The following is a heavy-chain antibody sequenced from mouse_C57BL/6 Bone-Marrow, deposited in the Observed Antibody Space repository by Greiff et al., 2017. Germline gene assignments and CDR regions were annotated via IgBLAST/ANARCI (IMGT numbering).Heavy chain of an antibody. Sequence: EVKVEESGGGLVKPGGSLKLSCAASGFTFSSYAMSWVRQTPEKRLEWVATISDGGSYTYYPDNVKGRFTISRDNAKNNLYLQMSHLKSEDTAMYYCARDNYSNYETMDYWGQGTSVTVSS. D-gene: IGHD2-5*01. CDR2: ISDGGSYT. V-gene: IGHV5-4*01. J-gene: IGHJ4*01. CDR1: GFTFSSYA. CDR3: ARDNYSNYETMDY.